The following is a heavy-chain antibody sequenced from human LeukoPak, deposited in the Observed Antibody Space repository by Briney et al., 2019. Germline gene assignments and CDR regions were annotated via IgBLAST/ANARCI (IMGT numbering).Heavy chain of an antibody. V-gene: IGHV3-21*05. CDR3: ARDVTYHGGDWFDP. CDR1: EFTFSSYS. D-gene: IGHD4-23*01. J-gene: IGHJ5*02. CDR2: ISSTASSI. Sequence: GGSLRLSCAASEFTFSSYSMSWVRRAPGKGLEWVSYISSTASSIYYADSVKGRFTISRDNAKNSLYLQMNSLRAEATAVYYCARDVTYHGGDWFDPWGQGTLVTVSS.